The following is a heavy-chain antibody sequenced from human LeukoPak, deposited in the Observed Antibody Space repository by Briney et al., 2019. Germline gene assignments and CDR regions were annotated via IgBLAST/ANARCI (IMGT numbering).Heavy chain of an antibody. CDR2: IHSDGSAT. CDR3: ARDAYCGGDCYSFSPLGPFDY. V-gene: IGHV3-74*01. Sequence: ETLSLTCTVSGGSISSSNYYWGWVRQAPGKGLVWVPRIHSDGSATNYADSVKGRFTISRDNAKNTLYLQMNSLRVEDTAVYYCARDAYCGGDCYSFSPLGPFDYWGQGTLVTVSS. CDR1: GGSISSSNYY. J-gene: IGHJ4*02. D-gene: IGHD2-21*02.